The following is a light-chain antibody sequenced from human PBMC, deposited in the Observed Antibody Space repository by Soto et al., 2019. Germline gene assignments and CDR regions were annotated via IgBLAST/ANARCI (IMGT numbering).Light chain of an antibody. CDR2: GAS. CDR3: QQYGSSPLT. Sequence: EIVLTQSPCTLSVSPGDRATLSCRASQSVSSSYLAWYQQKPGQAPRLLIYGASIRATGIPDRFSGSGSGTDFTLTISRLEPEDFAVYYCQQYGSSPLTFGGGTKVEIK. CDR1: QSVSSSY. J-gene: IGKJ4*01. V-gene: IGKV3-20*01.